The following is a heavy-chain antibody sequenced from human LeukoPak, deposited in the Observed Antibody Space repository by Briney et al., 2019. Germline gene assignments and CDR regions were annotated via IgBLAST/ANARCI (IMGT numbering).Heavy chain of an antibody. CDR2: ISGSGGST. D-gene: IGHD4-11*01. CDR3: AKDQWGDYSNYNWFDP. Sequence: GGSLRLSCAASGFTFSSYAMSWVRQAPGKGLEWVSAISGSGGSTYYADSVKGRFTISRDNSKNTLYLQMNSLRAEDTAVYYCAKDQWGDYSNYNWFDPWGQGTLVTVSS. J-gene: IGHJ5*02. CDR1: GFTFSSYA. V-gene: IGHV3-23*01.